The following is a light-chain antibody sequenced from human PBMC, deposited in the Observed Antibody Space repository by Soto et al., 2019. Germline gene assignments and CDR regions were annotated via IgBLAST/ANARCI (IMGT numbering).Light chain of an antibody. V-gene: IGKV1-39*01. CDR2: DTS. CDR1: QSVRSY. J-gene: IGKJ4*01. CDR3: QQRCSWPRT. Sequence: PSSLSASVGDRVTLTCRASQSVRSYLAWYQQKPGKAPKLLIYDTSSLQTGIPSRFSGSGSGTDFTLTISSLQPEDFAAYYCQQRCSWPRTFGGGTKVDIK.